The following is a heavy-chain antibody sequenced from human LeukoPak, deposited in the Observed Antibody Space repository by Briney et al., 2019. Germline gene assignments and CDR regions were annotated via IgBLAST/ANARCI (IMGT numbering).Heavy chain of an antibody. V-gene: IGHV3-15*01. CDR2: IKSKTDGGTT. CDR3: AKDGEWFGESPYYFDY. J-gene: IGHJ4*02. Sequence: GGSLRLSCAASGFTFSNAWMSWVRQAPGKGLEWVGRIKSKTDGGTTDYAAPVKGRFTISRDNSKNTLYLQMNSLRAEDTAVYYCAKDGEWFGESPYYFDYWGQGTLVTVSS. D-gene: IGHD3-10*01. CDR1: GFTFSNAW.